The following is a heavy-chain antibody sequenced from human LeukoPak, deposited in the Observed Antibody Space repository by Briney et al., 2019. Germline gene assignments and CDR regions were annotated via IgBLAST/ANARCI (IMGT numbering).Heavy chain of an antibody. CDR3: ASSGYWEYCFDY. D-gene: IGHD2-2*03. CDR2: IYYSGST. J-gene: IGHJ4*02. Sequence: PSETLSLTCTVSGGSISSSSYYWGWIRQPPGKGLEWIGSIYYSGSTYYNPSLKSRVTISVDTSKNQFSLKLSSVTAADTAVYYCASSGYWEYCFDYWGQGTLVTVSS. V-gene: IGHV4-39*01. CDR1: GGSISSSSYY.